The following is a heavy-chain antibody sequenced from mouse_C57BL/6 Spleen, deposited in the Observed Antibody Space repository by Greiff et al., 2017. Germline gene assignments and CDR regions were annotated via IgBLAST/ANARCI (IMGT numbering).Heavy chain of an antibody. CDR3: ARDGYDVGFAY. D-gene: IGHD2-2*01. CDR1: GFTFSSYA. CDR2: ISDGGSYT. J-gene: IGHJ3*01. V-gene: IGHV5-4*01. Sequence: EVQRVESGGGLVKPGGSLKLSCAASGFTFSSYAMSWVRQTPEKRLEWVATISDGGSYTYYPDNVQGRFTISRDNAKNNLYLQMSHLKSEDTAMYYCARDGYDVGFAYWGQGTLVTVSA.